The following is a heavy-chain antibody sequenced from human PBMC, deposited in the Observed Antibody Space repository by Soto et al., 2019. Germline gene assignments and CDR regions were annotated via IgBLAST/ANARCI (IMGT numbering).Heavy chain of an antibody. V-gene: IGHV1-58*01. CDR3: AAADGSGSRFYSYYYGMDV. CDR2: IVVGSGNT. D-gene: IGHD3-10*01. Sequence: ASVKVSCKASGFTFTSSAVQWVRQARGQRLEWIGWIVVGSGNTNYAQKFQERVTITRDMSTSTAYMELSSLRSEDTAVYYCAAADGSGSRFYSYYYGMDVWGQGTTVTVSS. J-gene: IGHJ6*02. CDR1: GFTFTSSA.